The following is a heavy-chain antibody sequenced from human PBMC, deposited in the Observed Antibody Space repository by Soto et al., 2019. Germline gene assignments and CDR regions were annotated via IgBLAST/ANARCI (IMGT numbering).Heavy chain of an antibody. CDR2: IRSKAYGGTT. J-gene: IGHJ4*02. Sequence: GVLILSCTASGFTFGDYAMSWVRQAPGKGLEWVGFIRSKAYGGTTEYAASVKGRFTISRDDSKSIAYLQMNSLKTEDTAVYYCTRVLRRIAARPGFDYWGQGTLVTVSS. CDR1: GFTFGDYA. CDR3: TRVLRRIAARPGFDY. D-gene: IGHD6-6*01. V-gene: IGHV3-49*04.